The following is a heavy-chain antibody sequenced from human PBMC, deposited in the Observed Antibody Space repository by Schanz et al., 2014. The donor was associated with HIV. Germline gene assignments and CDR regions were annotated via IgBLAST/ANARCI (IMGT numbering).Heavy chain of an antibody. CDR2: SNPNSGGT. CDR1: GNTFTGYY. Sequence: QVQLVQSGAEVKKPGASVKVSCKASGNTFTGYYVHWVRQAPGQGLQWMGWSNPNSGGTNYAQKFQGRVTMTRDTSISTAYMELSRLRSDDTAVYYCARDEPRIAAVGIDYWGQGTLVTVSS. D-gene: IGHD6-13*01. CDR3: ARDEPRIAAVGIDY. J-gene: IGHJ4*02. V-gene: IGHV1-2*02.